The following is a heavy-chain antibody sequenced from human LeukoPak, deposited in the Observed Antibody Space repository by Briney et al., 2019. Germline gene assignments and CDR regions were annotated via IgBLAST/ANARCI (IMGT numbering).Heavy chain of an antibody. D-gene: IGHD3-10*01. CDR1: GFTLSSYW. CDR2: IKQDGSEK. V-gene: IGHV3-7*01. CDR3: ARVGYYGSGSYWECFDY. Sequence: GGTLRLSRAASGFTLSSYWMSGVRQAPGKGLEWVANIKQDGSEKYYVDSVKGRFTISRDNAKNSLYLQMNSLRAEDTAVYYCARVGYYGSGSYWECFDYWGQGTLVTVSS. J-gene: IGHJ4*02.